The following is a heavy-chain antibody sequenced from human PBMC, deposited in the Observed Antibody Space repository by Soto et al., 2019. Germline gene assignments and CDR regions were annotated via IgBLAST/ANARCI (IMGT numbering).Heavy chain of an antibody. Sequence: EVQVSESGGGLVQPGGSLRLSCAASGLTFSKADMSWVRQAPGKGLEWVSAITGSGVNTYYADSVKGRFTVSRDNSKNTLFMQMNSLRVEDTAIYSCATHSWDHWGQGTLVTVSS. CDR3: ATHSWDH. CDR1: GLTFSKAD. V-gene: IGHV3-23*01. J-gene: IGHJ4*02. CDR2: ITGSGVNT.